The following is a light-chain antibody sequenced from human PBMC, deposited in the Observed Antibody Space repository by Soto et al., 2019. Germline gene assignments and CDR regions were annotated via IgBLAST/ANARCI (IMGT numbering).Light chain of an antibody. CDR2: GAS. Sequence: EIVLTQSPGTLSLSPGERATLSCRASQSVYSTYVAWYQQKSGQAPRLLIYGASSRATGIPDRFSGSGSGTDFTLTISRLEPEDFAVYYCHQYVSSWTFGQGTKVEI. J-gene: IGKJ1*01. CDR3: HQYVSSWT. V-gene: IGKV3-20*01. CDR1: QSVYSTY.